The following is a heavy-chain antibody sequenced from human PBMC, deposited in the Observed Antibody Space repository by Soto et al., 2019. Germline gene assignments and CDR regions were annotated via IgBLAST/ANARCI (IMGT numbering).Heavy chain of an antibody. J-gene: IGHJ4*02. V-gene: IGHV1-18*04. CDR1: GYTFTGYY. Sequence: ASVKVSCKASGYTFTGYYMHWVRQAPGQGLEWMGWINAYSGDTNYAQKLQGRVTMTTDTSTSTAYMELRSLRSDDTAVYYCARSGGNYGDYWGQGILVTVSS. CDR2: INAYSGDT. CDR3: ARSGGNYGDY. D-gene: IGHD2-8*02.